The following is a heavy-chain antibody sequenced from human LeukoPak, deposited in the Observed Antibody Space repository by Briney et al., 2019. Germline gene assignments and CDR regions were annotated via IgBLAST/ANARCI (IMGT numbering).Heavy chain of an antibody. Sequence: GGSLRLSCAASGFTFSGSAIHWVRQASGKGLEWVGRIRSKANNYATAYAASVKGRFTISRDDSKNTAYLQMNSLKTEDTAVYYCSYYDISGDGFDVWGQGTIVTVSS. J-gene: IGHJ3*01. CDR1: GFTFSGSA. V-gene: IGHV3-73*01. CDR3: SYYDISGDGFDV. CDR2: IRSKANNYAT. D-gene: IGHD3-22*01.